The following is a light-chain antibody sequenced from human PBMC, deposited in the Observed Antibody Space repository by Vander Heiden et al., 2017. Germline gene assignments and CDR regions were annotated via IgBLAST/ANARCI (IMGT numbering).Light chain of an antibody. Sequence: QSVFTQPPSVSAAPGQKVTISCSGSTSNIGNYDVSWYQQVPGTAPKLLIFDNNKRPLGIPDRISGSKSGTSATLGITGLQTGDEADYYCGTWDTSLSAVVFGGGTRLTVL. CDR2: DNN. J-gene: IGLJ2*01. V-gene: IGLV1-51*01. CDR3: GTWDTSLSAVV. CDR1: TSNIGNYD.